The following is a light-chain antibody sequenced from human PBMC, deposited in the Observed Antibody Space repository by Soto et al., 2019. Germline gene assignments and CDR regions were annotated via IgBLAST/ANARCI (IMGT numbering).Light chain of an antibody. CDR2: DVS. J-gene: IGLJ2*01. CDR3: CSYAGSYTLL. Sequence: QSALTQPRSVSGSPGQSVTISCTGTSSDVGAYNYVSWFQPHPGKAPKLMMSDVSKRPSGVPDRFSGSKSGTTASLTISGLQAEDEADYYCCSYAGSYTLLFGGGTKLTVL. V-gene: IGLV2-11*01. CDR1: SSDVGAYNY.